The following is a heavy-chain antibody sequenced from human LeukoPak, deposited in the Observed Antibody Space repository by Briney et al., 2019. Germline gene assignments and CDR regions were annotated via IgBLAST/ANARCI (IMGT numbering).Heavy chain of an antibody. D-gene: IGHD6-13*01. V-gene: IGHV3-48*03. J-gene: IGHJ4*02. CDR3: VRGDSRDY. Sequence: GGSLRLSCAASGFTFSSYEMSWVRQAPGKGLEWVSYISSSGATIYYADSVKGRFTISRDNAKNSVHLQMNSLRVEDTAVYYCVRGDSRDYWGQGTLVTVSS. CDR2: ISSSGATI. CDR1: GFTFSSYE.